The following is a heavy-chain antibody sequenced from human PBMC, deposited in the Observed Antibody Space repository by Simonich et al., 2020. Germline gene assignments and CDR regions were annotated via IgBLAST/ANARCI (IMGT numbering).Heavy chain of an antibody. CDR1: GFTFDDYA. V-gene: IGHV3-9*01. D-gene: IGHD2-8*01. Sequence: EVQLVESGGGLVQPGRSLRLSCAASGFTFDDYAMHWVRQAPGKGWDVVSGISWNSGRRGYADSVKGRFTIARDNAKNSLYLQMNSLRAEDTALYYCAKDGGYCTNGVCYYFDYWGQGTLVTVSS. CDR3: AKDGGYCTNGVCYYFDY. CDR2: ISWNSGRR. J-gene: IGHJ4*02.